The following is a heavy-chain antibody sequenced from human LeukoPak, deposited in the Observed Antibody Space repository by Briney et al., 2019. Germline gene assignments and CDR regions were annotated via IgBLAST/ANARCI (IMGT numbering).Heavy chain of an antibody. CDR1: GGSISSSSYY. J-gene: IGHJ6*03. CDR2: IYYSGST. D-gene: IGHD6-6*01. CDR3: ASGAIAARRYYYMDV. V-gene: IGHV4-39*07. Sequence: SETLSLTCTVSGGSISSSSYYWGWIRQPPGKGLEWIGSIYYSGSTYYNPSLKSRVTISVDTSKNQFSLKLSSVTAADTAVYYRASGAIAARRYYYMDVWGKGTTVTVSS.